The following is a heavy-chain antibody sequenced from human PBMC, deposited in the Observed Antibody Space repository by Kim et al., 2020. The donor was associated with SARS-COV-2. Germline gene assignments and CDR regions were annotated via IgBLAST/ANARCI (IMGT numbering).Heavy chain of an antibody. CDR1: GITFSSYG. D-gene: IGHD6-19*01. J-gene: IGHJ6*02. CDR2: IWYDGSNK. CDR3: AKEHPGIAVAGTYYYYGMDV. V-gene: IGHV3-33*06. Sequence: GGSLRLSCAASGITFSSYGMHWVRQAPGKGLEWVAVIWYDGSNKYYADSVKGRFTISRDNSKNTLYLQMNSLRAEDTAVYYCAKEHPGIAVAGTYYYYGMDVWGQGTTVTVSS.